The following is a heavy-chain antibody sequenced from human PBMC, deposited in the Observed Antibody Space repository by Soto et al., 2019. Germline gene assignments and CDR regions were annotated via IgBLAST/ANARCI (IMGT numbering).Heavy chain of an antibody. CDR1: GYTFTTYT. V-gene: IGHV1-3*01. Sequence: ASLKVSCKASGYTFTTYTMHWVRQDPGQRLEWMGWINAGNGNTKYSQKFQGRVTITADESTSTAYMELSSLRSEDTAVYYCARESRYCSGGSCYFLPGIDYWGQGTLVTVSS. J-gene: IGHJ4*02. D-gene: IGHD2-15*01. CDR2: INAGNGNT. CDR3: ARESRYCSGGSCYFLPGIDY.